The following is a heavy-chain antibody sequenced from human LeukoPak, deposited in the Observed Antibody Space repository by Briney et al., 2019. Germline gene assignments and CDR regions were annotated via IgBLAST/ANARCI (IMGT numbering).Heavy chain of an antibody. D-gene: IGHD5/OR15-5a*01. CDR3: AKARGSSVYEQFDY. J-gene: IGHJ4*02. CDR1: GFAFSTYA. CDR2: ISTSGRAT. V-gene: IGHV3-23*01. Sequence: GGSLRLSCAASGFAFSTYAMTWVRQAPEKGLQWVSTISTSGRATYYADSVEGRFTISRDSSKNTLYLQMNSLRADDTAVYYCAKARGSSVYEQFDYWGQGTQVTVSP.